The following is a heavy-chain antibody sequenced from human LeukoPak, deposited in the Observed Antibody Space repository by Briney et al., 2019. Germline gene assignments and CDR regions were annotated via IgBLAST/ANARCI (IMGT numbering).Heavy chain of an antibody. D-gene: IGHD6-13*01. CDR2: IYPGYSDA. V-gene: IGHV5-51*01. CDR3: VRFALSSSLDH. CDR1: GSRFTSNW. Sequence: GASLKISCKISGSRFTSNWIGWVRQVPGKGLEWMGPIYPGYSDAKYSPSFQGQVTFSVDASISTAYLQLSGLRASDTAIYYCVRFALSSSLDHWGQGTLVTVSS. J-gene: IGHJ5*02.